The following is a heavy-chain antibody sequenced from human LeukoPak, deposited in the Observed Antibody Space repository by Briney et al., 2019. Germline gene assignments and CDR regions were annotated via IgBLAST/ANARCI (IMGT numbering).Heavy chain of an antibody. CDR2: ISSSSSYI. V-gene: IGHV3-21*01. Sequence: PGGSLRLSCAASGFTFSSYSMNWVRQAPGKGLEWVSSISSSSSYIYYADSVKGRFTISRDNAKNSLYLQMNSLRAEDTAVYYCARAYCSSTSCYAGEGYYYYYYYMDVWGKGTTVTVSS. D-gene: IGHD2-2*01. J-gene: IGHJ6*03. CDR3: ARAYCSSTSCYAGEGYYYYYYYMDV. CDR1: GFTFSSYS.